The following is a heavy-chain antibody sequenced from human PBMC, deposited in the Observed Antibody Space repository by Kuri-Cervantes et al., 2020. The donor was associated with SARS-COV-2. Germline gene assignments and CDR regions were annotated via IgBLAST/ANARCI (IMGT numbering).Heavy chain of an antibody. CDR1: GFTFSSYA. D-gene: IGHD3-22*01. J-gene: IGHJ4*02. CDR2: ISSSGSTI. V-gene: IGHV3-48*04. Sequence: GESLKISCAASGFTFSSYAMSWVRQAPGKGLEWVSYISSSGSTIYYADSVKGRFTISRDNAKNSLYLQMNSLRAEDTAVYYCARMGWYYYDSSGHFDYWGQGTLVTVSS. CDR3: ARMGWYYYDSSGHFDY.